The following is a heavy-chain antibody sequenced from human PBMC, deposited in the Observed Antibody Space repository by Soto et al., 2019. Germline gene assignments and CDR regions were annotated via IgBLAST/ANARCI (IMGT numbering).Heavy chain of an antibody. CDR2: IWYDGSNK. CDR3: ARSHWGVPGPLNYYYYGMDV. D-gene: IGHD3-16*01. CDR1: GFTFSSYG. V-gene: IGHV3-33*01. Sequence: GGSLRLSCAASGFTFSSYGMHWVRQAPGKGLEWVAVIWYDGSNKYYADSVKGRFTISRDNSKNTLYLQMNSLRAEDTAVYYCARSHWGVPGPLNYYYYGMDVWGQGTTVTVSS. J-gene: IGHJ6*02.